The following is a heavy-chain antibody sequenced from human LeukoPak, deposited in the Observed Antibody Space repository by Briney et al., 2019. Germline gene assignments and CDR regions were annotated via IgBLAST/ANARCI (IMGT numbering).Heavy chain of an antibody. V-gene: IGHV3-74*01. J-gene: IGHJ4*02. CDR1: GFTLSNHW. D-gene: IGHD3-3*01. CDR2: INHHGTIT. Sequence: GGSLRLSCAASGFTLSNHWMHWVRQAPGKGLVSISRINHHGTITNYADSVNGRFTISRDNSKNSLYLQMNSLRAEDMALYYCAKDSVLGRYDFWSGYFDYWGQGTLVTVSS. CDR3: AKDSVLGRYDFWSGYFDY.